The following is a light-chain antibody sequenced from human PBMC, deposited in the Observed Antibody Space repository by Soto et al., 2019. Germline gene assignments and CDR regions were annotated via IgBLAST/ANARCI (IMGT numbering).Light chain of an antibody. CDR1: QSVGSN. J-gene: IGKJ2*01. Sequence: EIVMTQFPATLSVSPGETATLSCRASQSVGSNLVWYQQKPGQAPRLLIYDASTRATGIPARFSGSGSGTEFTLTISSLQSEDFAVYYCQQYDNWPPYTFGQGTKVEIK. CDR2: DAS. CDR3: QQYDNWPPYT. V-gene: IGKV3-15*01.